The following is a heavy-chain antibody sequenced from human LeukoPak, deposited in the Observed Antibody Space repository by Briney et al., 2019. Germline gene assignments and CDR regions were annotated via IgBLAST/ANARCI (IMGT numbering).Heavy chain of an antibody. CDR3: AKPTPSGYSSTYYYYYMDV. CDR1: GFTFSSYG. D-gene: IGHD5-18*01. Sequence: GGSLRLSCAATGFTFSSYGMHWVRQAPGKGLEWVAVIRYDGSNKYYADSVKGRFTISRDNSKNTLYLQMNSLRAEDTAVYYCAKPTPSGYSSTYYYYYMDVWGKGTTVTISS. J-gene: IGHJ6*03. V-gene: IGHV3-30*02. CDR2: IRYDGSNK.